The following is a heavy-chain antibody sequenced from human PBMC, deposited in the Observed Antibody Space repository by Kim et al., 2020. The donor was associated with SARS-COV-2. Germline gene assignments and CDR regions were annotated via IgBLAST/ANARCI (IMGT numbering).Heavy chain of an antibody. D-gene: IGHD3-10*01. CDR2: ISSSSSTI. CDR1: GFTFSSYS. V-gene: IGHV3-48*02. Sequence: GGSLRLSCAASGFTFSSYSMNWVRQAPGKGLEWVSYISSSSSTIYYADSVKGRFTISRDNAKNSLYLQMNSLRDEDTAVYYCARATPYYYGSGRPHFDYWGQGTLVTVSS. CDR3: ARATPYYYGSGRPHFDY. J-gene: IGHJ4*02.